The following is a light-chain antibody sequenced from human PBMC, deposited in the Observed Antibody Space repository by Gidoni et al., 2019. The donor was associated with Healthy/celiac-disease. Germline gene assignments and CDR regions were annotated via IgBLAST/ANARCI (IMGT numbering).Light chain of an antibody. Sequence: QAVVTQEPSLTVSPGGTVTLTCGSSTGAVTSGHYPYWFQQKPGQAPRTPIYDTSNKHSWTPARFSGSLLGGKAALTLSGAQPEDEAEYYCLLSYSGGGVFGGGTKLTVL. CDR3: LLSYSGGGV. V-gene: IGLV7-46*01. CDR2: DTS. J-gene: IGLJ3*02. CDR1: TGAVTSGHY.